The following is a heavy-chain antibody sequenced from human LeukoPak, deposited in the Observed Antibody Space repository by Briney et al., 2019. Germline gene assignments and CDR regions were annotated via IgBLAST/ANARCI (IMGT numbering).Heavy chain of an antibody. CDR1: GGPFSGYY. CDR2: INHSGST. J-gene: IGHJ5*02. V-gene: IGHV4-34*01. D-gene: IGHD2-15*01. Sequence: SETLSLTCAVYGGPFSGYYWSWIRQPPGKGLEWIGEINHSGSTNYNPSLKSRVTISVDTSKNQFSLKLSSVTAADTAVYYCARRLIVVVVAAPYNWFDPWGQGTLVTVSS. CDR3: ARRLIVVVVAAPYNWFDP.